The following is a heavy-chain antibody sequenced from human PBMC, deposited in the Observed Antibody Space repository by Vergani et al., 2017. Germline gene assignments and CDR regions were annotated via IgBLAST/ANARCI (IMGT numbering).Heavy chain of an antibody. CDR1: GFSFSSYS. V-gene: IGHV3-21*01. CDR2: ISSSTSYI. J-gene: IGHJ3*02. CDR3: ASLLYYYDSSGPLSDAFDI. D-gene: IGHD3-22*01. Sequence: EVQLVESGGGLVKPGGSLRLSCAASGFSFSSYSLNWVRQAPGKGLEWVSSISSSTSYIYYADSVKGRFTISRDNAKNSLYLQMNSLRAEDTAVYYCASLLYYYDSSGPLSDAFDIWGQGTMVTVSS.